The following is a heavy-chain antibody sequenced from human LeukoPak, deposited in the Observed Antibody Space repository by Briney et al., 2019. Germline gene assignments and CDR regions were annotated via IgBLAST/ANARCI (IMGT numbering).Heavy chain of an antibody. Sequence: EASVKVSCKASGYTFTSYYMHWVRQAPGQGLEWMGIINPSGGSTNYAQKFQGRVSMTRDMSTSTVYMELSSLRSEDTAVYYCTRAIETYYYDSSGYYHSAFDIWGQGTMVTVSS. CDR3: TRAIETYYYDSSGYYHSAFDI. J-gene: IGHJ3*02. D-gene: IGHD3-22*01. CDR2: INPSGGST. CDR1: GYTFTSYY. V-gene: IGHV1-46*01.